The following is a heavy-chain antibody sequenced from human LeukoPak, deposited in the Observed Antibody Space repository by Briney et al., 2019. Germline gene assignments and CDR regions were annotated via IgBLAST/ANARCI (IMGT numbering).Heavy chain of an antibody. CDR2: IYYSGST. V-gene: IGHV4-59*08. J-gene: IGHJ4*02. CDR3: ARQSVAGTMADY. D-gene: IGHD6-19*01. CDR1: GGSISSHY. Sequence: SETLSLTCTVSGGSISSHYWSWIRQPPGKGLEWIGYIYYSGSTNYNPSLKSRVTISVDTSKNQFSLKLSSVTAADTAVYYCARQSVAGTMADYWGQGTLVTVSS.